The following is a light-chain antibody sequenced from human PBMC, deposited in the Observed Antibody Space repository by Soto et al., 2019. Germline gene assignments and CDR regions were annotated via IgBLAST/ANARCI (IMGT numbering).Light chain of an antibody. Sequence: DIQLTQSPAFLSASIGDRVTITCRASHGISSYLAWYQRKPGKAPKLLIYAASTLQSGVPSRFSGSGSGTEFTLTISSLQPEDFATYYCQQFNSYVSLTFGGGTKVDIK. CDR3: QQFNSYVSLT. CDR2: AAS. J-gene: IGKJ4*01. V-gene: IGKV1-9*01. CDR1: HGISSY.